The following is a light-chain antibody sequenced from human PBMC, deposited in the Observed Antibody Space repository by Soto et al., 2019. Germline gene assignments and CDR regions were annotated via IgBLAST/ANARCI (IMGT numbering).Light chain of an antibody. CDR2: GAT. Sequence: IVLTQSPGTLSLSPGERATLSCRASQSVDSSYLAWYQQKPGQAPRLVINGATSRATGIPDRFSGSGSGTDFTLTISRLEPEDFAVYYCQQYGMSPRTFGQGTKVEIK. V-gene: IGKV3-20*01. CDR3: QQYGMSPRT. CDR1: QSVDSSY. J-gene: IGKJ1*01.